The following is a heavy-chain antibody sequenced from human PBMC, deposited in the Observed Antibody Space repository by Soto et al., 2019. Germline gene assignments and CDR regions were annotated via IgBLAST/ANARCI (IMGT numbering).Heavy chain of an antibody. CDR1: GYTFTSHY. J-gene: IGHJ3*02. D-gene: IGHD1-7*01. CDR3: ASRYNWNYEHAFGI. V-gene: IGHV1-46*03. Sequence: ASVKVSCEASGYTFTSHYMHWVRQAPGQGLEWMGIINPSGGSTSYAQKFQGRVTMTRDTSTSTIYMELSSLRSDDTAVYYCASRYNWNYEHAFGIWGQGTMVTVSS. CDR2: INPSGGST.